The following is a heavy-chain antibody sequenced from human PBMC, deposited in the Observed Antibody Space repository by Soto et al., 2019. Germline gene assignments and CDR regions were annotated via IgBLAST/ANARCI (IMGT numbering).Heavy chain of an antibody. V-gene: IGHV4-61*01. CDR3: ASEAAVKVAGRSVPWFDP. CDR1: GVSVSSGSYY. J-gene: IGHJ5*02. CDR2: ISNTGRT. Sequence: PSETLSLTCTVSGVSVSSGSYYWSWIRQPPGKGLEWIGYISNTGRTNYNPSLKRRITISVDMSKNQFSLKLTSVTAADTAVYYCASEAAVKVAGRSVPWFDPWGKGALVTVSS. D-gene: IGHD2-15*01.